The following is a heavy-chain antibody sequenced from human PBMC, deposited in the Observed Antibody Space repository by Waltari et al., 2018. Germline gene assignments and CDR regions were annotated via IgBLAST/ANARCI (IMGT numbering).Heavy chain of an antibody. V-gene: IGHV1-8*02. J-gene: IGHJ4*02. CDR3: ARAPRNWGFDF. CDR1: GYTFTHYD. Sequence: QVQLVQSGAEVRKPGASLTVSCKASGYTFTHYDLNWVRLAAGQGPEWMGWMNPDNGNTGFAQKFQGRVTMTRDTSMTTAYMELSSLRSDDTAVYYCARAPRNWGFDFWGQGTLVIVSS. CDR2: MNPDNGNT. D-gene: IGHD7-27*01.